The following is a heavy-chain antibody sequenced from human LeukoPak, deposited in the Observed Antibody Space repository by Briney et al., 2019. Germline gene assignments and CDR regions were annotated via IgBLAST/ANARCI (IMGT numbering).Heavy chain of an antibody. CDR3: ATWDDYGDFVAFEY. V-gene: IGHV3-21*01. CDR1: GFTFSSYT. D-gene: IGHD4-17*01. J-gene: IGHJ4*02. Sequence: GGSLRLSCGGSGFTFSSYTMNWVRQAPGKGLEWVASISSSATYIYYADSVRGRFTISRDAAKKSVFLHMNSLRAEDTAVYFCATWDDYGDFVAFEYWGQGTLVTVSS. CDR2: ISSSATYI.